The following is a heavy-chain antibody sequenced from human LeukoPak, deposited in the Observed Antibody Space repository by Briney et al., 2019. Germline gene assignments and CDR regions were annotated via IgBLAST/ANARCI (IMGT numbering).Heavy chain of an antibody. CDR2: MKEDGSQK. V-gene: IGHV3-7*01. CDR3: ASFWSGYFDY. Sequence: GGSLRLSCAASGFTFSSYWMSWVRQAPGKGLEWVANMKEDGSQKYYVDSVKGRFTISRDNAKNSLYLQMNNLRAEDTAVYYCASFWSGYFDYWGRGPLVPVSS. J-gene: IGHJ4*02. CDR1: GFTFSSYW. D-gene: IGHD3-3*01.